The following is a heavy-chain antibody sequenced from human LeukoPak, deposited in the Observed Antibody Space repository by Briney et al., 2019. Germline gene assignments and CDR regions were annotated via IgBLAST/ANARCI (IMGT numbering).Heavy chain of an antibody. V-gene: IGHV3-7*03. CDR3: ARVDTAMVYFDY. CDR1: GFTFSSSW. D-gene: IGHD5-18*01. J-gene: IGHJ4*02. CDR2: IKQDGSEK. Sequence: GGSLRLSCAASGFTFSSSWMSWVRQAPGKGLEWVANIKQDGSEKYYVDSVKGRFTISRDNAKNSLYLQMNRLRAEDTAVYYCARVDTAMVYFDYWGQGTLVTVSS.